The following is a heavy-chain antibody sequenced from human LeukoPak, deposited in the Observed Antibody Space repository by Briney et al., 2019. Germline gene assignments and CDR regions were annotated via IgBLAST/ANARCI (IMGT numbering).Heavy chain of an antibody. CDR1: GFTFGDYG. Sequence: GGSLRLSCVASGFTFGDYGMSWIRQAPGKGLEWVSGISWNADSAGHADSVKGRFTISRDNAKNSLYLQMDSLRAEDTALYYCARDIGITGTTIFVYWGQGTPVTVS. D-gene: IGHD1-7*01. J-gene: IGHJ4*02. CDR2: ISWNADSA. V-gene: IGHV3-20*04. CDR3: ARDIGITGTTIFVY.